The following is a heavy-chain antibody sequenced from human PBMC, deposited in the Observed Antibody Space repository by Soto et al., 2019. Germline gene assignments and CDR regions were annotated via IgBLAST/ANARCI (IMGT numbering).Heavy chain of an antibody. CDR1: GGSFSGYY. V-gene: IGHV4-34*01. CDR3: AGKVVAANSYYFDY. D-gene: IGHD2-15*01. CDR2: INHSGST. J-gene: IGHJ4*02. Sequence: PSETLSLNCAVYGGSFSGYYWSWIRQPPAKGLEWIGEINHSGSTNYNPSLKSRVTISVDTSKNQFSLKLSSVTAADTAVYYCAGKVVAANSYYFDYWGQGTLVTVSS.